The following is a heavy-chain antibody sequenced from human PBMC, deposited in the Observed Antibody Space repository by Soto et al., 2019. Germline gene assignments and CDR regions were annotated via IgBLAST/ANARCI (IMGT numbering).Heavy chain of an antibody. Sequence: SETLSLTCAVYGGSFSGYYWSWIRQPPGKGLEWIGEINHSGSTNYNPSLKSRVTISVDTSKNQFSLKLSSVTAADTAVYYCARGRVRFARRGSYYDYWGQGTLVTVSS. CDR2: INHSGST. D-gene: IGHD3-16*01. J-gene: IGHJ4*02. CDR3: ARGRVRFARRGSYYDY. V-gene: IGHV4-34*01. CDR1: GGSFSGYY.